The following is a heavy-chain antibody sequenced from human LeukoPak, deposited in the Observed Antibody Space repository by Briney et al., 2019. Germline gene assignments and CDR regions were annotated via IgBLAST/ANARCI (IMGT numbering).Heavy chain of an antibody. CDR3: GRDKGDGSYYGMDV. D-gene: IGHD5-24*01. CDR1: GLTFSGYS. J-gene: IGHJ6*02. CDR2: ISGRGGYI. V-gene: IGHV3-21*01. Sequence: PGGSLRLSCAASGLTFSGYSMNWVRQAPGEGLEWGSSISGRGGYIFYADSVKGRFTISRDNAKNSLYLQMNSLRVEDTAVYYCGRDKGDGSYYGMDVWGQGNTVIVSS.